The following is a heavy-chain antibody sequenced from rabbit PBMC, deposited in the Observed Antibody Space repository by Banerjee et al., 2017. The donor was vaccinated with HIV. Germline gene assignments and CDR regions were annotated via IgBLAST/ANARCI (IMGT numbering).Heavy chain of an antibody. Sequence: QEQLVESGGGLVQPEGSLTLTCTASGFSFSSGYYMCWVRQAPGKGLEWIACIYAGSSGSTYYASWAKGRFTISKTSSTTVTLQMTSLTAADTATYFCARWDVGSSDYYGMDLWGQGTLVTVS. D-gene: IGHD8-1*01. CDR2: IYAGSSGST. V-gene: IGHV1S45*01. CDR3: ARWDVGSSDYYGMDL. J-gene: IGHJ6*01. CDR1: GFSFSSGYY.